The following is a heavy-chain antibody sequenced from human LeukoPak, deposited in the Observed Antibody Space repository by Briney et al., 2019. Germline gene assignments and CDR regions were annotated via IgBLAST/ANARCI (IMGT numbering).Heavy chain of an antibody. CDR2: ISKDGSNK. J-gene: IGHJ4*02. D-gene: IGHD4-17*01. V-gene: IGHV3-30*03. CDR3: ARDVDYDDEGGFDY. Sequence: GGSLRLSCAASGFTFSSYGMHWVRQAPGKGLEWVTYISKDGSNKYYIDSVKGRFTISRDNSKNTLYLQMSSLRAEDTAFYYCARDVDYDDEGGFDYWGQGTLVTVSS. CDR1: GFTFSSYG.